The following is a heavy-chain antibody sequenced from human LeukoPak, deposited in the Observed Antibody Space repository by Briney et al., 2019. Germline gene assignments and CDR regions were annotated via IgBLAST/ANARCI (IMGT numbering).Heavy chain of an antibody. Sequence: GGSLRLSCAASGFTFADYGMSWVRQAPGKGLDWVSVINWNGGSTGYVDSVKGRFTISRDNAKKSLYLQMNNLRAEDTALYYCAKWANYDFWSGYFDSWGQGTLAMVSS. V-gene: IGHV3-20*04. CDR1: GFTFADYG. CDR2: INWNGGST. D-gene: IGHD3-3*01. CDR3: AKWANYDFWSGYFDS. J-gene: IGHJ4*02.